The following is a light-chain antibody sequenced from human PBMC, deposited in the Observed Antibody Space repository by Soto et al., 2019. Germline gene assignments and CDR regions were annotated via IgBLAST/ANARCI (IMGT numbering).Light chain of an antibody. J-gene: IGKJ5*01. Sequence: EIVFTQSPGTLSLSPGERATLSCRVSQSVSSSYLAWYQQKPGQAPRLLIYDASNRATGIPARFSGSGSGTDFTLTISSLEPEDFAVYYCQQRSNWPVTFGQGTRLEIK. CDR3: QQRSNWPVT. CDR2: DAS. CDR1: QSVSSSY. V-gene: IGKV3-11*01.